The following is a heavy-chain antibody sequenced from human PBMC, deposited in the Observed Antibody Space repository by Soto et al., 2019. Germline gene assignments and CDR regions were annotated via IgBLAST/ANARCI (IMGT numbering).Heavy chain of an antibody. V-gene: IGHV3-9*01. CDR2: VSWNSGTM. J-gene: IGHJ6*03. Sequence: VQLVESGGGLVQPVRSLRLSCAASGFSFDEYAMHWVRQAPGKGLEWVSGVSWNSGTMGYGDSVRGRFAISRDNAKNSLYLQMNSLTTEDTALYYCAKGFCSSTRCLTYSYMDVWGKGTTVTVSS. CDR1: GFSFDEYA. D-gene: IGHD2-2*01. CDR3: AKGFCSSTRCLTYSYMDV.